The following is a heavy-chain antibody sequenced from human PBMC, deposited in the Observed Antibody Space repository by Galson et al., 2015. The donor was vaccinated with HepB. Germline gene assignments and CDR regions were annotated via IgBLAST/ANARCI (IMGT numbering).Heavy chain of an antibody. Sequence: SLRLSCAASGFIFSDSYMSWIRQAPGKGLEWVSYISSGGGAIYYADSVKGRFTISRDNAQNSLYLQMNWLRAEDTAIYYCARVSPDALDIWGQGTMVSVSS. CDR3: ARVSPDALDI. J-gene: IGHJ3*02. CDR2: ISSGGGAI. V-gene: IGHV3-11*01. CDR1: GFIFSDSY.